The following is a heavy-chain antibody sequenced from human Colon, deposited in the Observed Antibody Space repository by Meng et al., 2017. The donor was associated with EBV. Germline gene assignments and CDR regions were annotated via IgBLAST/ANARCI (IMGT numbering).Heavy chain of an antibody. D-gene: IGHD3-10*01. CDR2: ISTDGNNK. V-gene: IGHV3-30-3*01. CDR1: GFTFRSYD. Sequence: QGQRVESGGGVAPPGRSLRLSCVASGFTFRSYDMHWVRQAPGKGPEWVAVISTDGNNKDYVDSVRGRFTISRDNSKNTVHLQMDSLRPEDTAVYYCARDRGGFWGQGTLVTVSS. J-gene: IGHJ4*02. CDR3: ARDRGGF.